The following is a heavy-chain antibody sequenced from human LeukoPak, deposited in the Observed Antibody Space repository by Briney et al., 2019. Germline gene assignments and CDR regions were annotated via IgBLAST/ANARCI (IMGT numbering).Heavy chain of an antibody. V-gene: IGHV4-31*03. J-gene: IGHJ4*02. CDR1: GGSISRGGYY. Sequence: ASQTLSLTCTVSGGSISRGGYYWSWIRQHPGKGLEWIGYIYYSGSTYYNPSLKSRVTISVDTSKNQFSLKLSSVTAADTAVYYCARGLVVVAANYFDYWGQGTLVTVSS. CDR2: IYYSGST. CDR3: ARGLVVVAANYFDY. D-gene: IGHD2-15*01.